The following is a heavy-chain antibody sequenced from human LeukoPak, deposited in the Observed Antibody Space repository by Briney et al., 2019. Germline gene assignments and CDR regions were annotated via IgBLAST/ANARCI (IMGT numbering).Heavy chain of an antibody. CDR1: GFFFSNYA. V-gene: IGHV3-23*01. CDR2: FTATGGRT. Sequence: GGSLRLSCAASGFFFSNYAMTWVRQAPGKGLEWVSSFTATGGRTYYADSVKGRFTISRDNSKNTLYLQLNSLRAEDTAVYFCAKGLLDPNLVLDYWGQGTLVTVSS. CDR3: AKGLLDPNLVLDY. J-gene: IGHJ4*02. D-gene: IGHD2-8*02.